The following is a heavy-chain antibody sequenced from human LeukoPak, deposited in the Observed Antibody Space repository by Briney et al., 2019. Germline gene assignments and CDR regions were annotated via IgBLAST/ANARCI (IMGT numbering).Heavy chain of an antibody. CDR1: GGSISSYY. Sequence: SETLSLTCTVSGGSISSYYWSWIRQPPGKGLEWIGYIYYSGITNYNPSLKSRVTMSIDTSKNQFSLKLSSVTAADTAVYYCARRPDGGALDIWGQGTMVTVSS. CDR2: IYYSGIT. V-gene: IGHV4-59*01. D-gene: IGHD3-10*01. J-gene: IGHJ3*02. CDR3: ARRPDGGALDI.